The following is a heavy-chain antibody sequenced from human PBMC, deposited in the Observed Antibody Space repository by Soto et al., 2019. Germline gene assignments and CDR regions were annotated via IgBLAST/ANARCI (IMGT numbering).Heavy chain of an antibody. Sequence: PGGSLRLSCAASGFTFSSYGMHWVRQAPGKGLEWVAVISYDGSNKYYADSVKGRFTISRDNSKNTLYLQMNSLRAEDTAVYYCAKVATTYNYYYYGMDVWGQGTTVTVSS. V-gene: IGHV3-30*18. CDR1: GFTFSSYG. J-gene: IGHJ6*02. D-gene: IGHD5-12*01. CDR2: ISYDGSNK. CDR3: AKVATTYNYYYYGMDV.